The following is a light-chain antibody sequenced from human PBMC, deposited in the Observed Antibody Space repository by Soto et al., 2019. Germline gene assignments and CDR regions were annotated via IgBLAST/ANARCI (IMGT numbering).Light chain of an antibody. CDR3: SSDANINTRAGV. CDR1: SSDVGGYDH. CDR2: EVT. V-gene: IGLV2-8*01. Sequence: QSALTQPPSASGSPGQSVNIPCTGTSSDVGGYDHVSWYQQRPGKAPKLIIYEVTKRSAGVPDRFSGSKSGNTASLTVSGLQAEDEADYYCSSDANINTRAGVFGTGTKVTVL. J-gene: IGLJ1*01.